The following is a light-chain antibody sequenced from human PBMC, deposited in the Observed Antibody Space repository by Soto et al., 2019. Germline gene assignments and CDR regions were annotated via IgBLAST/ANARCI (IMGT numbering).Light chain of an antibody. CDR1: GSDIAVYDF. CDR2: EVT. V-gene: IGLV2-8*01. J-gene: IGLJ2*01. CDR3: SSFADTNTLL. Sequence: QSVLTQPPSASGSPGQSVTISCAGAGSDIAVYDFVSWYQQHPGKAPKLIIYEVTKRPSGVPDRFSGSKSGNTASLTVSRLQAEDESDYYCSSFADTNTLLLGGGTKLTVL.